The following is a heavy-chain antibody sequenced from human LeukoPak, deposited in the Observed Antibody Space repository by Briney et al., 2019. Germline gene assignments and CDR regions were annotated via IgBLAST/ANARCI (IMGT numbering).Heavy chain of an antibody. J-gene: IGHJ4*02. Sequence: SETLSLTCTVSGGSISSSSYYWGWIRQPPGKGLEWIGSIYYSGSTYYNPSLKSRVTISVDTSKNQFSLKLSSVTAADTAVYYCARASGLQTFDYWGQGTLVTVSS. CDR3: ARASGLQTFDY. D-gene: IGHD4-11*01. CDR2: IYYSGST. CDR1: GGSISSSSYY. V-gene: IGHV4-39*07.